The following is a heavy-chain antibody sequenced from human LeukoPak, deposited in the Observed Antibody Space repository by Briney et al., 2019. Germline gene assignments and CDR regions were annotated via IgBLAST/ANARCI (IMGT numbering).Heavy chain of an antibody. J-gene: IGHJ4*02. CDR2: ISGSGGST. CDR3: ARGSSCYYYDSSGPSLDY. Sequence: GGSLRLSCAASGFTFSSYAMSWVRQAPGKGLEWVSAISGSGGSTYYADSVKGRFTISRDNSNNTLYLQMNSLRAEDTAVYYCARGSSCYYYDSSGPSLDYWGQGTLVTVSS. D-gene: IGHD3-22*01. CDR1: GFTFSSYA. V-gene: IGHV3-23*01.